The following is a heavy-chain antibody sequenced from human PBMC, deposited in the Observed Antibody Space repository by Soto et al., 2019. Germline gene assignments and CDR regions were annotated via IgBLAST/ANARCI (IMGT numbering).Heavy chain of an antibody. CDR1: GGTFSSYA. CDR3: SRTYYGFLGGPANFDY. Sequence: QVQLVQSGAEVKKPGSSVKVSCKASGGTFSSYAISWVRQAPGQGLEWMGGIIPIFGTANYAQKFQGRVTITADESKNTAYMELSRLRSEETAVYYWSRTYYGFLGGPANFDYWGQGTLVTVPS. J-gene: IGHJ4*02. D-gene: IGHD3-3*01. CDR2: IIPIFGTA. V-gene: IGHV1-69*01.